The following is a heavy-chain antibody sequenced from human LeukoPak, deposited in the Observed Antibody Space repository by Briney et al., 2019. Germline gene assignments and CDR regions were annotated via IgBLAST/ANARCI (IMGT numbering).Heavy chain of an antibody. V-gene: IGHV1-2*02. CDR2: INPNSGET. CDR1: GYTLTRYY. Sequence: ASVKVSCKASGYTLTRYYLHWVRQPPGQGPEGMGWINPNSGETNYAPKLQGRVTMTRDTSINAAYLELGGLRSDDTAVYYCARGSGYYAGAEYFEYWGQGTLVTVSS. J-gene: IGHJ1*01. CDR3: ARGSGYYAGAEYFEY. D-gene: IGHD3-3*01.